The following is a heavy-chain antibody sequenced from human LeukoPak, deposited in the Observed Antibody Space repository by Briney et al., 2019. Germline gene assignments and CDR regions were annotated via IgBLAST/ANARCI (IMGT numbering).Heavy chain of an antibody. D-gene: IGHD4-11*01. V-gene: IGHV3-23*01. CDR2: ISGSGFNT. Sequence: PGGSLRPSCAASGFTFSSYDMSWVRQAPGKGLEWVSGISGSGFNTYYADSVKGRFTISRDNSKNTLYLQMNSLRAEDTAVYYCVDPPYSLNWGQGTLVTVSS. J-gene: IGHJ4*02. CDR1: GFTFSSYD. CDR3: VDPPYSLN.